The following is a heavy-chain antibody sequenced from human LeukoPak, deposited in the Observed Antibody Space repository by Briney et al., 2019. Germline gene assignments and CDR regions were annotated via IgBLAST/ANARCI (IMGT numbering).Heavy chain of an antibody. J-gene: IGHJ4*02. V-gene: IGHV2-5*02. CDR1: GFSLSTSGVS. CDR2: IYWDDDK. D-gene: IGHD3-10*02. CDR3: AHIPAGVRFDY. Sequence: SGPTLVNPTQTLTLTCTFSGFSLSTSGVSVGWIRQPPGKALEWLALIYWDDDKRYSPSLKNRLSVTKDTSKNQVVLTVTNVDPVDTATYYCAHIPAGVRFDYWGQGTLVTVSS.